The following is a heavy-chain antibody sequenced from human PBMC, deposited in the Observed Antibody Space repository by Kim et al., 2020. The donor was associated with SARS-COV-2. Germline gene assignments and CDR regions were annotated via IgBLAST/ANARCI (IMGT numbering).Heavy chain of an antibody. Sequence: ASVKVSCKASGYTFTSYAMNWVRQAPGQGLEWMGWINTNTGNPTYAQGFTGRFVFSLDTSVSTAYLQISSLKAEDTAVYYCARDASVVVRGGDFDYWGQGTLATVSS. CDR1: GYTFTSYA. J-gene: IGHJ4*02. CDR3: ARDASVVVRGGDFDY. CDR2: INTNTGNP. D-gene: IGHD3-10*01. V-gene: IGHV7-4-1*02.